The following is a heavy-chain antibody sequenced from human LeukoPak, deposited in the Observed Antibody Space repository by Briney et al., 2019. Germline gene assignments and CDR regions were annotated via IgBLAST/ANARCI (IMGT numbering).Heavy chain of an antibody. V-gene: IGHV3-64*01. Sequence: GGSLRLSCAASGFTFSSYAMHWVRQAPGKGLEYVSAISSNGGSTYYANSVKGRFTISRDNSKNTLYLQMNSLRAEDMAVYYCVKRWTGTTIGQQDYWGQGTLVTVSS. CDR2: ISSNGGST. D-gene: IGHD1-1*01. CDR1: GFTFSSYA. J-gene: IGHJ4*02. CDR3: VKRWTGTTIGQQDY.